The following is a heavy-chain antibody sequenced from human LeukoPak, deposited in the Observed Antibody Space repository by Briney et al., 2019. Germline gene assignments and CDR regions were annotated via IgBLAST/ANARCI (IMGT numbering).Heavy chain of an antibody. V-gene: IGHV4-34*01. CDR2: INHSGST. D-gene: IGHD2-21*02. Sequence: SETLSLTCTVSGGSISSYYWSWIRQPPGKGLEWIGEINHSGSTNYNPSLKSRVTISVDTSKNQFSLKLSSVTAADTAVYYCARGQITLINGGDYINWFDPWGQGTLVTVSS. CDR1: GGSISSYY. CDR3: ARGQITLINGGDYINWFDP. J-gene: IGHJ5*02.